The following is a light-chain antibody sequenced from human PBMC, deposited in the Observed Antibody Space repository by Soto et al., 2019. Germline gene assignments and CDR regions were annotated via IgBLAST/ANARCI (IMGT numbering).Light chain of an antibody. CDR1: QSVTNRY. CDR2: GVS. J-gene: IGKJ4*01. CDR3: QQYSQWPLT. V-gene: IGKV3-15*01. Sequence: EIVLTQSPGTLSLSPGERATLSCRASQSVTNRYLAWYRQKPGQAPRLLMYGVSTRATGIPARFGGSGSATEFTLTISSLQSEDFAVYYCQQYSQWPLTFGGGTKVDIK.